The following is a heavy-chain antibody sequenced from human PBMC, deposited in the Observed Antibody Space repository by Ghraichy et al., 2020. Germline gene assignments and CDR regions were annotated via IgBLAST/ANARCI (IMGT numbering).Heavy chain of an antibody. CDR1: GFTFSSYA. J-gene: IGHJ6*03. V-gene: IGHV3-23*01. CDR2: ISGRGGST. Sequence: ETLSLTCAASGFTFSSYAMSWVRQAPGKGLEWVSAISGRGGSTYYADTVKGRFTISRDNSMNTLYLQMNSLRAEDTAVYYCAKDDYYYYYMDVWGNGTTVTVSS. CDR3: AKDDYYYYYMDV.